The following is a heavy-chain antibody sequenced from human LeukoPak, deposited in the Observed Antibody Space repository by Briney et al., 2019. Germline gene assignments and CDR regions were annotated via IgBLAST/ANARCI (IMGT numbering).Heavy chain of an antibody. CDR2: IIPIFGTA. CDR1: GGTFSSYA. D-gene: IGHD5-12*01. V-gene: IGHV1-69*05. CDR3: ARAKSGYATAYYYYYMDV. J-gene: IGHJ6*03. Sequence: WASVKVSCKASGGTFSSYAISWVRQAPGQGLEWMGGIIPIFGTANYAQKFQGRVTITTDESTSTAYMELSSLRSEDTAVYYCARAKSGYATAYYYYYMDVWGKGTTVTVSS.